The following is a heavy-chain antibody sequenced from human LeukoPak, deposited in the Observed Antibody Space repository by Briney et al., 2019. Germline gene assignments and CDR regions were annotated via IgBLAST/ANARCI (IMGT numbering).Heavy chain of an antibody. CDR1: GGSITSSY. J-gene: IGHJ4*02. Sequence: SETLPLTCTLSGGSITSSYWSWLRQPPGKGLQWIGYFYYSGATNYNPSLKSRVTISVDTSKTQLSLKMTSMTAADTAVYYCARSNARDGYNFGYWGQGTLVTVSS. CDR3: ARSNARDGYNFGY. D-gene: IGHD5-24*01. CDR2: FYYSGAT. V-gene: IGHV4-59*08.